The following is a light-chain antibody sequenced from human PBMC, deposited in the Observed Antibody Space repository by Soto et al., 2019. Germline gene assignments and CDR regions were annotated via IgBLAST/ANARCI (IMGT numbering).Light chain of an antibody. CDR2: GAS. Sequence: EIVMTHSPATLSVSPGERATLSCRASQSVSNNLAWYQQKPGQAPRLLIYGASTRATGIPARFSGSGSGTEFTLTISSLQSEDFAVYYCQQYNNWPTTFGQGTKVEIK. CDR3: QQYNNWPTT. J-gene: IGKJ1*01. CDR1: QSVSNN. V-gene: IGKV3-15*01.